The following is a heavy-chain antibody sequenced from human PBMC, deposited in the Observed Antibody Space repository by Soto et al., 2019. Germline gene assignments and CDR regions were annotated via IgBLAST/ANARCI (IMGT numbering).Heavy chain of an antibody. CDR3: ASSVVFYYDSSGGDY. CDR2: ISGSGGST. D-gene: IGHD3-22*01. Sequence: GGSLRLSCAASGFTFSSYAMSWVRQAPGKGLEWVSAISGSGGSTYYADSVKGRFTISRDNSKNTLYLQMNSLRAEDTAVYYCASSVVFYYDSSGGDYWGQGTLVTVSS. CDR1: GFTFSSYA. J-gene: IGHJ4*02. V-gene: IGHV3-23*01.